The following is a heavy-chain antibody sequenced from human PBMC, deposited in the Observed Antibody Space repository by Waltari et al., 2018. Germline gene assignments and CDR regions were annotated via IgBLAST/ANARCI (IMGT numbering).Heavy chain of an antibody. Sequence: QVQLQESGPGLVKPSETLSLTCTVSGGSISSHYWSWIRQPPGKGLEWIGYIYYSGSTNYNPSLKSRVTISVDTSKNQFSLKLSSVTAADTAVYYCAREAVAGTRRAFDIWGQGTMVTVSS. J-gene: IGHJ3*02. CDR3: AREAVAGTRRAFDI. CDR1: GGSISSHY. V-gene: IGHV4-59*11. D-gene: IGHD6-19*01. CDR2: IYYSGST.